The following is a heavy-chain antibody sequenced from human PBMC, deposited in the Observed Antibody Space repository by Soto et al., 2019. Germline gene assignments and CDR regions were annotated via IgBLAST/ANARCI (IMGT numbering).Heavy chain of an antibody. CDR1: GGTFSSYA. CDR2: IIPIFGTA. J-gene: IGHJ4*02. CDR3: ARDKGGYSYGTFDY. Sequence: SVKVSCKASGGTFSSYAISWVRQAPGQGREWMGGIIPIFGTANYAQKFQGRVTITADEATSTAYMERSSLRSEDTAVYYCARDKGGYSYGTFDYWGQGTLVTLSS. V-gene: IGHV1-69*13. D-gene: IGHD5-18*01.